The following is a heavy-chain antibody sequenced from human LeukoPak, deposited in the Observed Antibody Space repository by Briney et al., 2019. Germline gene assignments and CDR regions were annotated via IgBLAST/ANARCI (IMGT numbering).Heavy chain of an antibody. Sequence: GGSLRLSCAASGFTFNNYWMNWVRQAPGKGLEWVANIKQDGSEKYYVDSVKGRFTISRDNAKNSLYLQMNSLRAEDTAVYYCARVAGTSDAFDIWGQGTMVTVSS. D-gene: IGHD6-19*01. CDR2: IKQDGSEK. CDR1: GFTFNNYW. J-gene: IGHJ3*02. V-gene: IGHV3-7*01. CDR3: ARVAGTSDAFDI.